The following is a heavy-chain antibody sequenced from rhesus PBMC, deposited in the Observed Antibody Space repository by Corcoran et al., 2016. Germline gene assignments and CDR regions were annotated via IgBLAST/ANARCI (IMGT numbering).Heavy chain of an antibody. V-gene: IGHV4-147*01. CDR1: GGSISGYY. CDR3: ARASRIDD. Sequence: QVQLQESGPGLVKPSETLSLTCAVSGGSISGYYWSWIRPPPGKGLEWIGRIYGWGGSTTNNPPLNSRVSISTDTSKNQFSLRLSSVTAADTAVYYCARASRIDDWGQGVLVTVSS. J-gene: IGHJ4*01. CDR2: IYGWGGST.